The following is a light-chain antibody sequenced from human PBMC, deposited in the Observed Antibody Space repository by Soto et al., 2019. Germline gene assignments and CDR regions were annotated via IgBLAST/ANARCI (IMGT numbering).Light chain of an antibody. J-gene: IGKJ1*01. V-gene: IGKV3-20*01. CDR2: DAS. CDR3: QQYGSSPPT. CDR1: QSVSSN. Sequence: EIVLTQSPGTLSLSPGERATLSCRASQSVSSNLAWYQQKPGQAPRLLISDASTRATGIPARFSGSGSGTDFTLTISRLEPEDFAVYFCQQYGSSPPTFGQGTKVDI.